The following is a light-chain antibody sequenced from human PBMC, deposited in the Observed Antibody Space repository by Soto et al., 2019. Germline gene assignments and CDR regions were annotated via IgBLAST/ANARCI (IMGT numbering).Light chain of an antibody. CDR2: DAA. J-gene: IGKJ5*01. CDR3: QQFRNSLIT. CDR1: ERIPSGF. Sequence: EIVLTQSPGTLSLSPGERATLSCRASERIPSGFLAWYQQKHGQAPRLLMYDAAGRAPGTPDRFWGGGSGTDFTLSISRLEPEDCVVYYCQQFRNSLITLGQGTRLDIK. V-gene: IGKV3-20*01.